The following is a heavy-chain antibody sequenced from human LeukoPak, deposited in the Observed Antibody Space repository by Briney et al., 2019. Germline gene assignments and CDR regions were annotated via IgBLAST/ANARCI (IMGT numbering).Heavy chain of an antibody. CDR1: GGSFGNYY. CDR3: ARDFSAAFDI. CDR2: IYDSGTT. V-gene: IGHV4-59*01. Sequence: SETLSLTCTVSGGSFGNYYWSWTRQPPGKGLEWIGYIYDSGTTNYNPSLKSRVTISVDTATNQFSLKLRSVTAADTAVYYCARDFSAAFDIWGQGTMVTVSS. D-gene: IGHD2/OR15-2a*01. J-gene: IGHJ3*02.